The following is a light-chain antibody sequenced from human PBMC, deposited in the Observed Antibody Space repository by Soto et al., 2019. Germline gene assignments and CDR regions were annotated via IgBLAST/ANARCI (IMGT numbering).Light chain of an antibody. CDR3: QQYDSSPRT. Sequence: EIVMTQSPVNLSVSPGERATLSCRASQSVSSNLAWYQQKPGQAPSLLIYGAFTRATGIPARFSGTGSGTDFILTISRLEPEDFAVYYCQQYDSSPRTFGQGTKVDIK. J-gene: IGKJ1*01. CDR2: GAF. CDR1: QSVSSN. V-gene: IGKV3-15*01.